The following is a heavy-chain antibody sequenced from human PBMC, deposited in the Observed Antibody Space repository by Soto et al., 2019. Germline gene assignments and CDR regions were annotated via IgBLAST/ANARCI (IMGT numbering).Heavy chain of an antibody. CDR1: GGTFSSYA. CDR2: IIPIFGTA. D-gene: IGHD6-19*01. V-gene: IGHV1-69*06. J-gene: IGHJ6*02. Sequence: SVKVSCKASGGTFSSYAISWVRQAPGQGLEWMGGIIPIFGTANYAQKFQGRVTITADKSTSTAYMELSSLRSEDTAVYYCASVSSSGYYYGMDVWGQGTTVTVSS. CDR3: ASVSSSGYYYGMDV.